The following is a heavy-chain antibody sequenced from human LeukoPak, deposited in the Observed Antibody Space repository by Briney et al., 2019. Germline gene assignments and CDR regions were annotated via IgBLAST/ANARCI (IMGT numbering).Heavy chain of an antibody. CDR3: ARTNSSSWDRAFDS. J-gene: IGHJ3*02. V-gene: IGHV4-4*07. CDR2: IYTSGTT. D-gene: IGHD6-13*01. Sequence: SETLSLTCNVSGDSISSYYWSWIRQPAGQGLEWIGSIYTSGTTYYHRCLQRRVTRSVDPSRNQFSLSLGAVTAAATAVYYWARTNSSSWDRAFDSWGQGTMVTASS. CDR1: GDSISSYY.